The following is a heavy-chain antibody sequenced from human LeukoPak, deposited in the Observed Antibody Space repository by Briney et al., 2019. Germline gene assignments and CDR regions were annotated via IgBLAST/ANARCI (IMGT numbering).Heavy chain of an antibody. Sequence: GSXXXVSCKASGGTFSSYAISWVRQAPGQGLEWMGRIIPIFGTANYAQKFQGRVTITTDESTSTAYMELSSLRSEDTAVYYCARHHASTYYYDSSGLNWFDPWGQGTLVTVSS. V-gene: IGHV1-69*05. CDR3: ARHHASTYYYDSSGLNWFDP. J-gene: IGHJ5*02. CDR1: GGTFSSYA. D-gene: IGHD3-22*01. CDR2: IIPIFGTA.